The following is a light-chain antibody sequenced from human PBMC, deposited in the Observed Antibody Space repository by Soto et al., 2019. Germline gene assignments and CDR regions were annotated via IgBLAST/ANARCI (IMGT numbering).Light chain of an antibody. CDR1: ESVRGY. V-gene: IGKV3-11*01. Sequence: EIVLTQSPATLSLSPGERATLSCMASESVRGYLAWYQQKPGQAPRLLIHDASNRATGIPVRFSGSGSETDFTLTISSLEPEDSAVYYCQQYGSSARTFGQGTKVDIK. CDR3: QQYGSSART. J-gene: IGKJ1*01. CDR2: DAS.